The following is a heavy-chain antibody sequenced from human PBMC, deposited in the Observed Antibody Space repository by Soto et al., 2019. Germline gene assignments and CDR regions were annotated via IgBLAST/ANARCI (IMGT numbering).Heavy chain of an antibody. CDR1: GFTFSSYG. CDR2: ISYDGSNK. CDR3: AKDQQQLIYYYYGMDV. J-gene: IGHJ6*02. D-gene: IGHD6-13*01. V-gene: IGHV3-30*18. Sequence: GGSLRLSCAASGFTFSSYGMHWVRQAPGKGLEWMAVISYDGSNKYYADSVKGRFTISRDNSKNTLYLQMNSLRAEDTAVYYCAKDQQQLIYYYYGMDVWGQGTTVTVSS.